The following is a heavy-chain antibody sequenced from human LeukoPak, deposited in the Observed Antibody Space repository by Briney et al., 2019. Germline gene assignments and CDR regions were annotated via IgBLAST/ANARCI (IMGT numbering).Heavy chain of an antibody. D-gene: IGHD2-2*01. CDR1: GGSISSGGYY. Sequence: SETLSLTCTVSGGSISSGGYYWSWIRQHPGKGLEWIGYIYYSGSTYYNPSLKSRVTISVDTSKNQFSLKLSSVTAADTAVYYCARDGRYCSTTSCQGWFDPWGQGTLVTVSS. J-gene: IGHJ5*02. CDR3: ARDGRYCSTTSCQGWFDP. CDR2: IYYSGST. V-gene: IGHV4-31*03.